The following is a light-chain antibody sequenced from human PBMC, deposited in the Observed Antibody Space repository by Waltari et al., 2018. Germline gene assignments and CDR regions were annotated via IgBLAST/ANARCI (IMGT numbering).Light chain of an antibody. CDR1: RPNIGNNS. CDR3: SSWDDSLNGPA. J-gene: IGLJ3*02. V-gene: IGLV1-44*01. CDR2: NTN. Sequence: QSVLTQPPSASGTPGQRVTISCSGSRPNIGNNSVNWYQQLPRTAPKLLMYNTNQRPSGVPDRFSGSRSGTSASLAISGLQSEDEGDYYCSSWDDSLNGPAFGGGTKVTVL.